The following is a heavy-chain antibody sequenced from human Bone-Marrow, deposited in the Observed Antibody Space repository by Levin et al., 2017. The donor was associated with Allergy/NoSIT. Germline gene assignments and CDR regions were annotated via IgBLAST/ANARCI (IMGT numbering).Heavy chain of an antibody. J-gene: IGHJ4*02. Sequence: GESLKISCAASGFTFDDYTMHWVRQAPGKGLEWVSLISWDGGSTYYADSVKGRFTISRDNSKNSLYLQMNSLRTEDTALYYCAADARYSYGYWGQGTLVTVSS. D-gene: IGHD5-18*01. CDR1: GFTFDDYT. V-gene: IGHV3-43*01. CDR3: AADARYSYGY. CDR2: ISWDGGST.